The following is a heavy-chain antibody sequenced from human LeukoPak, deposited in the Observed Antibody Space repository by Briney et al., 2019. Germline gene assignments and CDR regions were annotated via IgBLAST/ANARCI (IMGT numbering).Heavy chain of an antibody. CDR2: ISGSGGST. D-gene: IGHD3-10*01. Sequence: GGPLRLSCAASGFTFSSYAMSWVRQAPGKGLEWFSAISGSGGSTYYADSVKGRFTISRDNSKNTLYLQMNSLRAEDTAVYYCARKTMVRGVTWGQGTLVTVSS. V-gene: IGHV3-23*01. CDR1: GFTFSSYA. CDR3: ARKTMVRGVT. J-gene: IGHJ5*02.